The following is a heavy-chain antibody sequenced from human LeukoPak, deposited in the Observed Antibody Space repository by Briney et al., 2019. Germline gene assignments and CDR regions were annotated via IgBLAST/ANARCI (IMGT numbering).Heavy chain of an antibody. J-gene: IGHJ4*02. Sequence: SETLSLTCTVSGGSISSGDYYWSWIRQPPGKGLEWIGYIYYSGSTYYTPSLRGRVTISVDTSKNQFSLNLSSVTATDTAVYYCARGYSLDYWGQGTLVTVSS. CDR3: ARGYSLDY. D-gene: IGHD5-18*01. V-gene: IGHV4-30-4*01. CDR1: GGSISSGDYY. CDR2: IYYSGST.